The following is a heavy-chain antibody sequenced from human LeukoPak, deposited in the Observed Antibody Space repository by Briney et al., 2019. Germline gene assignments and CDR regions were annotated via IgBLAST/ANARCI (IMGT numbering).Heavy chain of an antibody. CDR2: ISWNSGSI. J-gene: IGHJ4*02. D-gene: IGHD5-18*01. V-gene: IGHV3-9*01. Sequence: GGSLRLPCAASGFTFDDYAMHWVRQAPGKGLEWVSGISWNSGSIGYADSVKGRFTISRDNAKNSLYLQMNSLRAEDTALYYCAKGLGYSYGYPFDYWGQGTLVTVSS. CDR1: GFTFDDYA. CDR3: AKGLGYSYGYPFDY.